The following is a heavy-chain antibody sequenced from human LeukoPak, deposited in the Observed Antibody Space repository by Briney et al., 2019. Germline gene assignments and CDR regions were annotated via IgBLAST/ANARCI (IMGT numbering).Heavy chain of an antibody. CDR3: ARGGGSYLPYFDY. V-gene: IGHV1-2*02. CDR2: INPNSGGT. J-gene: IGHJ4*02. CDR1: GYTFTGYY. D-gene: IGHD1-26*01. Sequence: ASVKVSCKPSGYTFTGYYMHWVRQAPGQGLEWMGWINPNSGGTNYAQKFQGRVTMTTDTSTSTAYMELRSLRSDDTAVYYCARGGGSYLPYFDYWGQGTLVTVSS.